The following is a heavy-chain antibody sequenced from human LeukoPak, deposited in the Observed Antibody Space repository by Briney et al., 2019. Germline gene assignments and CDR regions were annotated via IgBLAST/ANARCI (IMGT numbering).Heavy chain of an antibody. CDR1: GFTFSIYI. CDR2: ISSSTTNM. V-gene: IGHV3-48*01. J-gene: IGHJ5*02. CDR3: AKDRTNWGSYNWFDP. Sequence: GGSLRLSCAASGFTFSIYIMNWVRQAPGKGLEWVSYISSSTTNMYYADSVKGRFTISRDNSKNTLYLQMNSLRAEDTAVYYCAKDRTNWGSYNWFDPWGQGTLVTVSS. D-gene: IGHD7-27*01.